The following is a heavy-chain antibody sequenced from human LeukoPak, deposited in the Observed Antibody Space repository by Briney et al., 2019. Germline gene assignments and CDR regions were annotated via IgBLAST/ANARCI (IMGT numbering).Heavy chain of an antibody. D-gene: IGHD6-19*01. Sequence: SETLSLTCAVYGGSFSGYYWSWIRQPPGKGLEWIGEINHSGSTNYNPSLKSRVIISVDTSKNQFSLKLSSVTAADTAVYYCARGLKGTIAVAGTSDYFDYWGQGTLVTVSS. J-gene: IGHJ4*02. CDR3: ARGLKGTIAVAGTSDYFDY. V-gene: IGHV4-34*01. CDR1: GGSFSGYY. CDR2: INHSGST.